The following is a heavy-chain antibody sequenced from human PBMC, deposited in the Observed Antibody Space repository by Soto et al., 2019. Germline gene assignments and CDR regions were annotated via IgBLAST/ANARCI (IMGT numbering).Heavy chain of an antibody. Sequence: SKTLSLTCAISGDSVSSNSAAWNWIRQSPSRGLEWLGRTYYRSKWYNDYAVSVESRITINPDTSKNQFSLQLNSVTPEDTAVYYCARVELGRSSSSSYGMDVWGQGTTVTVSS. D-gene: IGHD6-6*01. J-gene: IGHJ6*02. CDR2: TYYRSKWYN. V-gene: IGHV6-1*01. CDR3: ARVELGRSSSSSYGMDV. CDR1: GDSVSSNSAA.